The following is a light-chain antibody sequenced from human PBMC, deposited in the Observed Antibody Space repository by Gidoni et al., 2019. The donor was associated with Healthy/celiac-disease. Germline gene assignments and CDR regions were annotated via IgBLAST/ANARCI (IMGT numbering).Light chain of an antibody. CDR2: DAS. CDR3: QQYNSYS. CDR1: QSISSW. Sequence: DIQMTQSPTTLSASVGDRVTITCRASQSISSWLAWYQQKPGKAPKLLIYDASSLESGVPSMFSGSGSGTEFTLTISSLQPDYFATYYCQQYNSYSFGQGTKVEIK. J-gene: IGKJ1*01. V-gene: IGKV1-5*01.